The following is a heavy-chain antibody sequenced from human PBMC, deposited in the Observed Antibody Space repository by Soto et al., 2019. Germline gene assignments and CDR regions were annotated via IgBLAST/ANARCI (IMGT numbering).Heavy chain of an antibody. V-gene: IGHV1-18*04. CDR2: ISAYNGNT. CDR3: ARAKGLFSYYYGMDV. CDR1: GYTFTSYG. Sequence: ASVKVSCKASGYTFTSYGISWVRQAPGQGLEWMGWISAYNGNTNYAQRLQGRVTMTTDTSTSTAYMELRSLRSDDTAVYYCARAKGLFSYYYGMDVWGQGTTVTVSS. J-gene: IGHJ6*02. D-gene: IGHD3-22*01.